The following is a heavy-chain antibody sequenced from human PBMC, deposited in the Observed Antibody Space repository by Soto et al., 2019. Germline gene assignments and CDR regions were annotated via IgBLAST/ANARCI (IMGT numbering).Heavy chain of an antibody. CDR1: GFTFSSYS. J-gene: IGHJ4*02. CDR2: ISSSSSYI. CDR3: ARLPHPDFWSGYYGIDY. D-gene: IGHD3-3*01. Sequence: EVQLVESGGGLVKPGGSLRLSCAASGFTFSSYSMNWVRQAPGKGLEWVSSISSSSSYIYYADSVKGRFTISRDNAKNSLYLQMNSLRAEDTAVYYCARLPHPDFWSGYYGIDYWGQGTLVTVSS. V-gene: IGHV3-21*01.